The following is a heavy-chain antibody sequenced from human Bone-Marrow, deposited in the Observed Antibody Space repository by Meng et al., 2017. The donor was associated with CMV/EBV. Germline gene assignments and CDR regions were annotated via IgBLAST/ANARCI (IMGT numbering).Heavy chain of an antibody. CDR1: GFRLRSNW. CDR2: MKNKDGSED. J-gene: IGHJ5*01. Sequence: GGSLRLSCAASGFRLRSNWMNWVRQAPGKGLEWVAMMKNKDGSEDYYLASVRGRFTISRDNARNSLFLQLNNVRPEDTGVYYCARDNFGRFDSWGQGTLATVS. V-gene: IGHV3-7*03. CDR3: ARDNFGRFDS. D-gene: IGHD1-1*01.